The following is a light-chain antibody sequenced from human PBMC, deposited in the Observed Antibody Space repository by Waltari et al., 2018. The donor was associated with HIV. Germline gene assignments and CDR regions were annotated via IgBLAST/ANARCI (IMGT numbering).Light chain of an antibody. CDR3: AAWDDRLNGWV. J-gene: IGLJ3*02. CDR2: SSN. Sequence: QSVLTQPPSASGTPGQRVTISCSGSSSNIGINTVNWYQHLPGTAPKLLIYSSNQRPSGVPDRFSGSKSGTSASLAISGLQSEDEADYDCAAWDDRLNGWVIGGGTKLTVL. CDR1: SSNIGINT. V-gene: IGLV1-44*01.